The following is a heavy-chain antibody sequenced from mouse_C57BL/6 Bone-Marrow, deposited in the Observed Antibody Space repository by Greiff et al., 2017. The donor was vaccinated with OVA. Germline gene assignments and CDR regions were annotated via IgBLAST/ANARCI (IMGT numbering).Heavy chain of an antibody. CDR2: ISSGSSTI. J-gene: IGHJ3*01. Sequence: EVKVEESGGGLVKPGGSLKLSCAASGFTFSDYGMHWVRQAPEKGLEWVAYISSGSSTIYYADTVKGRFTISRDNAKNTLFLQMTSLRSEDTAMYYCARKEFQGFAYWGQGTLVTVSA. CDR1: GFTFSDYG. V-gene: IGHV5-17*01. CDR3: ARKEFQGFAY. D-gene: IGHD3-2*02.